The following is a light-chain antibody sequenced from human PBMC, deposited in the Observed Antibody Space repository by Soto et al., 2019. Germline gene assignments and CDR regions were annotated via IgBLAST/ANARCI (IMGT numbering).Light chain of an antibody. J-gene: IGKJ2*02. CDR2: DAS. Sequence: IPMTQSPSSLSAAVGDRVTITCQARQDIKNYLIWYQQKPGKAPKLLIYDASSLGTGVSSRFSGSGSGTYFTLTISSLQPEDIATYYCQQFDSVPCTFGQGTKLEIK. V-gene: IGKV1-33*01. CDR1: QDIKNY. CDR3: QQFDSVPCT.